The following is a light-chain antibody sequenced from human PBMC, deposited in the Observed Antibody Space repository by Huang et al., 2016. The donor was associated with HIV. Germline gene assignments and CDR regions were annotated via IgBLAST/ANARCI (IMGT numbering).Light chain of an antibody. J-gene: IGKJ2*01. Sequence: DIQMTQSPFFLSASVGDRVTFTCRASQSISSNFNWYQQKPGKAPELLIYAASNLQSWAPSRLCGRRSGKDFTLTIVILLPADFATYYCQQTYITPYTFGQGTKLEIK. V-gene: IGKV1-39*01. CDR3: QQTYITPYT. CDR1: QSISSN. CDR2: AAS.